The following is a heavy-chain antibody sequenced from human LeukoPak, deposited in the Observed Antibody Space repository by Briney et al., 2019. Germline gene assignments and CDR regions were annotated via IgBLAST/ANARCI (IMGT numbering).Heavy chain of an antibody. Sequence: PGGSLRLSCAASGFTFSSYEMNWVRQAPGKGLEWVSYISSSGSTIYYADSVKGRFTISRDNAKNSLYLQMNSLRAEDTAVYYCARDWYCSGGSCYGFDYWGQGTLVTVSS. J-gene: IGHJ4*02. CDR1: GFTFSSYE. D-gene: IGHD2-15*01. CDR3: ARDWYCSGGSCYGFDY. CDR2: ISSSGSTI. V-gene: IGHV3-48*03.